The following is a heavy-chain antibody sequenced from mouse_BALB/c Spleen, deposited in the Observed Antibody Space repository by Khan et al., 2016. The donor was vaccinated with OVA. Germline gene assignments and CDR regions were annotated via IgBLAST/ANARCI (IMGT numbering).Heavy chain of an antibody. CDR1: GYTFTSYW. CDR2: IDPSTDYT. J-gene: IGHJ3*01. Sequence: VELVESGAELAKPGASVKMSCKASGYTFTSYWMHWVKQRPGQGLEWIGYIDPSTDYTEYNQKFRDKATLTVDKSSTTVYMQLTSLTSEDSAVYYCVNHGSSSAWFTYWGQGTLVTGSA. CDR3: VNHGSSSAWFTY. V-gene: IGHV1-7*01. D-gene: IGHD1-1*01.